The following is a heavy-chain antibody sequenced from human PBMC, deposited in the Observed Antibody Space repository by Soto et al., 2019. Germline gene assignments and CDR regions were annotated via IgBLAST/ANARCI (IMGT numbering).Heavy chain of an antibody. J-gene: IGHJ6*02. CDR1: GGSISSSSYY. D-gene: IGHD2-15*01. Sequence: SETLSLTCTVSGGSISSSSYYWGWIRQPPGKGPEWIGSIFYSGSTYYNPSLKSRVTISVDTSKNQFSLKLSSVTAADTAVYYCARHLTYCSAGSCYSDFPYYGMDVWGQGTTVT. CDR2: IFYSGST. V-gene: IGHV4-39*01. CDR3: ARHLTYCSAGSCYSDFPYYGMDV.